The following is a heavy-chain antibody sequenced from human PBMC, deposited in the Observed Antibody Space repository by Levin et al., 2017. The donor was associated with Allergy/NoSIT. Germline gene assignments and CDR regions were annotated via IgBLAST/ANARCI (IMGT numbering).Heavy chain of an antibody. Sequence: GGSLRLSCAASGFTFSSYSMNWVRQAPGKGLEWVSSISSSSSYIYYADSVKGRFTISRDNAKNSLYLQMNSLRAEDTAVYYCAREGNYYDSSGYYDYWGQGTLVTVSS. CDR3: AREGNYYDSSGYYDY. J-gene: IGHJ4*02. CDR2: ISSSSSYI. D-gene: IGHD3-22*01. V-gene: IGHV3-21*01. CDR1: GFTFSSYS.